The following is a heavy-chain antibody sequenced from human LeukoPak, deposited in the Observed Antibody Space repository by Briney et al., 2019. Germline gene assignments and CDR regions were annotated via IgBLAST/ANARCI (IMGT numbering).Heavy chain of an antibody. V-gene: IGHV4-39*01. CDR1: GVSISSSNSY. CDR3: ARQTGSGLFILP. CDR2: IYYSGNT. Sequence: SETLSLTCTVSGVSISSSNSYWGWIRQPPGKGLEWIGSIYYSGNTYYNASLKSQVSISIDTSKNQFSLRLTSVTAADTVVYYCARQTGSGLFILPGGQGTLVTVSS. D-gene: IGHD3/OR15-3a*01. J-gene: IGHJ4*02.